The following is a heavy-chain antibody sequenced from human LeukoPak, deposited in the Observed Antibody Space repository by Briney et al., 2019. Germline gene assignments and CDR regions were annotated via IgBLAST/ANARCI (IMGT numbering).Heavy chain of an antibody. CDR1: TFTFSAYA. CDR3: ARDGYCTNGVCQVGIDY. D-gene: IGHD2-8*01. V-gene: IGHV3-23*01. CDR2: ISSSSGDT. J-gene: IGHJ4*02. Sequence: GGSLRLSCAASTFTFSAYAMTWVRQAPGKGLEWVSTISSSSGDTYYADSVKGRFTISRDNFKNTLYLQMNSLRAEDTAVYYCARDGYCTNGVCQVGIDYWGQGTLVTVSS.